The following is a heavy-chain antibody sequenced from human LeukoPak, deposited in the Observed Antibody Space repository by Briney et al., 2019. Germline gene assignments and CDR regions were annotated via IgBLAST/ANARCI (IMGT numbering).Heavy chain of an antibody. CDR3: AKWSDYYDSSGYYHEQDYYFDY. D-gene: IGHD3-22*01. V-gene: IGHV3-23*01. CDR1: GFTLSTYA. Sequence: GVSLRLSCAASGFTLSTYAMSGVRQPPARGLEWVSAIRCSGGSTHYADSVKGRFTISRDNSKNTLYLQMNSLRAEDTAVYYCAKWSDYYDSSGYYHEQDYYFDYWGQGTLVTVSS. J-gene: IGHJ4*02. CDR2: IRCSGGST.